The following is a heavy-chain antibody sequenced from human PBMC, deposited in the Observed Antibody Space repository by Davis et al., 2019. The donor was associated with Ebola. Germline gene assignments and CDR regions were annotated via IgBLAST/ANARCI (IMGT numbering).Heavy chain of an antibody. CDR3: AKGSSWRVGWFDP. D-gene: IGHD6-19*01. V-gene: IGHV3-23*01. Sequence: GESLKISCTASGFTFGDYAMSWFRQAPGKGLEWVSAISGSGGSTYYADSVKGRFTISRDNSKNTLYLQMNSLRAEDTAVYYCAKGSSWRVGWFDPWGQGTLVTVSS. CDR2: ISGSGGST. J-gene: IGHJ5*02. CDR1: GFTFGDYA.